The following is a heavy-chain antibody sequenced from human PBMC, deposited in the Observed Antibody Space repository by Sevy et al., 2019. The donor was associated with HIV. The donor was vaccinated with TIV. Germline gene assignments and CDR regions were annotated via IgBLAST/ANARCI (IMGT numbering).Heavy chain of an antibody. D-gene: IGHD5-18*01. V-gene: IGHV3-7*01. Sequence: GGSLRLSCAASGFTFRQFWMSWVRQAPGKGLEWVANINQDGSEKYYVDSVKGRFTVSRDNAKNSLHLQMNSLRAEDTAVYFCARADLRDTATIGYYWGQGSLVTVSS. CDR3: ARADLRDTATIGYY. CDR1: GFTFRQFW. CDR2: INQDGSEK. J-gene: IGHJ4*02.